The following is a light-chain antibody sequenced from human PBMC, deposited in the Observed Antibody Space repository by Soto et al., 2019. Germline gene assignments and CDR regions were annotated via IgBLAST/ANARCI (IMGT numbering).Light chain of an antibody. CDR2: DVS. V-gene: IGLV2-14*01. CDR3: SSYTSSRTRV. J-gene: IGLJ1*01. CDR1: SSDVGGYNY. Sequence: QSVLTQPASVSGSPGQSITISCTGTSSDVGGYNYVSWYQQHPGKAPKLMIYDVSNRPSGVSNRFSGSKSGNTASLTISGLQAGDEADYYCSSYTSSRTRVFGTGTKLTVL.